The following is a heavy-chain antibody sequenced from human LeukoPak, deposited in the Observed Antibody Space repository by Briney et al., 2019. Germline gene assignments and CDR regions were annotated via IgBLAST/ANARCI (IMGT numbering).Heavy chain of an antibody. CDR1: GFTFSSYW. D-gene: IGHD3-16*01. CDR2: INSDGSST. CDR3: AREGGAYYFDY. J-gene: IGHJ4*02. V-gene: IGHV3-74*01. Sequence: PGGSLRLSCAASGFTFSSYWMHWVRQAPGKGLVWVSRINSDGSSTNYADSVKGRFTISRDNAKNTLYLQMNSLRAEDTAVYYCAREGGAYYFDYWGQGTLVTVSS.